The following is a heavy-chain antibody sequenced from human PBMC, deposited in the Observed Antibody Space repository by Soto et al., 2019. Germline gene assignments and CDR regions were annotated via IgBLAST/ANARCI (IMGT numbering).Heavy chain of an antibody. J-gene: IGHJ4*02. V-gene: IGHV4-34*01. D-gene: IGHD6-13*01. CDR3: ARGIAAAGTGPPGDY. CDR1: GGSFSGYY. CDR2: INHSGST. Sequence: QVQLQQWGAGLLKPSETLSLTCAVYGGSFSGYYWSWIRQPPGKGLEWIGEINHSGSTNYNPSLKSRVTRPVDKSKNQLSQKLRSVTAADTAVYYCARGIAAAGTGPPGDYWGQGTLVTVSS.